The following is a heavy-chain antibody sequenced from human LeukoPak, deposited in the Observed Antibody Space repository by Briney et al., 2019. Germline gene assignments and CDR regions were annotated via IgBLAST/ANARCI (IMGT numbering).Heavy chain of an antibody. Sequence: QSGGSLRLSCAASGFTFSTYAMHWVRQAPGKGLEWVAVISYDGSYKYYADSVKGRFTTSRDNSKNTLYLQMNSLRAEDTAVYYCARDRSYYYDSQAEDWGQGTLVTVSS. CDR3: ARDRSYYYDSQAED. J-gene: IGHJ1*01. D-gene: IGHD3-22*01. CDR2: ISYDGSYK. CDR1: GFTFSTYA. V-gene: IGHV3-30*04.